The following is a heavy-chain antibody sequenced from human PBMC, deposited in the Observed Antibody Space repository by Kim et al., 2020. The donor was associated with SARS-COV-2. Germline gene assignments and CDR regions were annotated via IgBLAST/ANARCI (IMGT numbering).Heavy chain of an antibody. V-gene: IGHV3-73*01. CDR3: TRQSSSPDL. CDR1: GFTFSVSA. Sequence: GGPLRLSCAASGFTFSVSAMHWVRQASGKGLEWVGRIRSKADGYATTYAASVKGRFTISRDDSKNTAYLQMDSLKTEDSAVYYCTRQSSSPDLWGQGTLV. D-gene: IGHD6-13*01. CDR2: IRSKADGYAT. J-gene: IGHJ5*02.